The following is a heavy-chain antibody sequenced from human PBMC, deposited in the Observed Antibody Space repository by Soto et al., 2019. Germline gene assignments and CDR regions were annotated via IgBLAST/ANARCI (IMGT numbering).Heavy chain of an antibody. V-gene: IGHV1-18*04. CDR1: GYTFTSYG. D-gene: IGHD3-10*01. Sequence: GASVKVSCKASGYTFTSYGISRVRQAPGQGLEWMGWISAYNGNTNYAQKLQGRVTMTTDTSTSTAYMELRSLRSDDTAVYYCARDRYYGSVCYSNYNHYGMDFSAQGSTDIVS. J-gene: IGHJ6*01. CDR2: ISAYNGNT. CDR3: ARDRYYGSVCYSNYNHYGMDF.